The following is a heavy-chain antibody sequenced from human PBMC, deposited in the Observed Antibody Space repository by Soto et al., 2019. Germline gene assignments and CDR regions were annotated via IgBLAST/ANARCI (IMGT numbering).Heavy chain of an antibody. V-gene: IGHV3-23*01. CDR1: GFAFSSYA. D-gene: IGHD3-22*01. Sequence: PGGSLRLSCAASGFAFSSYAMSWVRQAPGKGLEWVSAISGSGGSTYYADSVKGRFTISRDNSKNTLYLQMNSLRAEDTAVYYCAKEHYNPYYYDSSGYGYWGQGTLVTVSS. J-gene: IGHJ4*02. CDR2: ISGSGGST. CDR3: AKEHYNPYYYDSSGYGY.